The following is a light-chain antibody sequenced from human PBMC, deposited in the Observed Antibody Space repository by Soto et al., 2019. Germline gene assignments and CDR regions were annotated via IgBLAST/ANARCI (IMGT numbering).Light chain of an antibody. CDR2: DTS. CDR1: QSVRSSY. J-gene: IGKJ4*01. Sequence: EIVLTQSPCTLSFSPVERATRFFMASQSVRSSYLAWYQQRRGQAPRLLIYDTSTRATGVPTRFSGSRSGAEFTLTINSLQSEDFAVYYCQPYNNWPLTFGGGTKVDIK. CDR3: QPYNNWPLT. V-gene: IGKV3-15*01.